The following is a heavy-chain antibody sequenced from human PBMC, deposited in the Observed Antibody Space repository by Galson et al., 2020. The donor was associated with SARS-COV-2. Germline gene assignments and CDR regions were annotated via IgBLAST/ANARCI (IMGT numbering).Heavy chain of an antibody. CDR2: IYYSGST. V-gene: IGHV4-59*08. D-gene: IGHD3-3*01. CDR1: GGYIRPYY. Sequence: SETLSITCNAFGGYIRPYYWSWIRRPPGKGLEWIGTIYYSGSTNYNPALQSRLILSIDRSKNQFSLKLSSVTAADTDVYYCARFRGGFDVWGQGTTVSVSS. J-gene: IGHJ3*01. CDR3: ARFRGGFDV.